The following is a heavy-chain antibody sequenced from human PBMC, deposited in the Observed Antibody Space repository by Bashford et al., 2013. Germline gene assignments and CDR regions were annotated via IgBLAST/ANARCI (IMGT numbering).Heavy chain of an antibody. V-gene: IGHV1-2*02. Sequence: ASVKGLPARASGYTFTAYYMHWVRQAPGQGLEWMGWTNPNSGGTNYAQKFQGRVTMTRDTSINTDYMELSRLRSEDTAVYYCASGGSGYHMFDYWGPGNPG. CDR3: ASGGSGYHMFDY. D-gene: IGHD3-3*01. CDR1: GYTFTAYY. J-gene: IGHJ4*02. CDR2: TNPNSGGT.